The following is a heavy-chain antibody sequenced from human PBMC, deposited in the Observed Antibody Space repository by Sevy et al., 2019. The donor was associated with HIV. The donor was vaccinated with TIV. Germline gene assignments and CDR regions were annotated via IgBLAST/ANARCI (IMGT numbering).Heavy chain of an antibody. CDR1: GGTFSSYA. V-gene: IGHV1-69*13. CDR3: ARDPRGYSYGLFDY. Sequence: ASVKVSCKASGGTFSSYAISWVRQAPGQGLEWIGGIIPIFGTANYAQKFQGRVRITADESTSTAYMELSGLRSEDTAVYYCARDPRGYSYGLFDYWGQGTLVTVSS. CDR2: IIPIFGTA. D-gene: IGHD5-18*01. J-gene: IGHJ4*02.